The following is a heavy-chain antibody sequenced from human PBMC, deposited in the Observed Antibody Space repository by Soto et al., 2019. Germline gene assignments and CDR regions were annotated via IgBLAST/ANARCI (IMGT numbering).Heavy chain of an antibody. Sequence: SGPTLGNPAQTVTLTCTFSGFSLSTSGVGVGWIRQPPGKALEWLALIYWNDDKRYSPSLKSRLTITKDTSKNQVVLTMTNMDPVDTATYYCAHSLGDFWSGYYEYYYYYGMDVWGQGTTVTVSS. V-gene: IGHV2-5*01. CDR3: AHSLGDFWSGYYEYYYYYGMDV. CDR2: IYWNDDK. CDR1: GFSLSTSGVG. D-gene: IGHD3-3*01. J-gene: IGHJ6*02.